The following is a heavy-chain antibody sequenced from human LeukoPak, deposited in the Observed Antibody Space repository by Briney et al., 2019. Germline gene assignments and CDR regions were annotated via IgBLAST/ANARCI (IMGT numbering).Heavy chain of an antibody. CDR2: IYYSGST. CDR1: GGSISSYY. CDR3: ARDISMVRGIIKGRWFDP. D-gene: IGHD3-10*01. V-gene: IGHV4-59*01. J-gene: IGHJ5*02. Sequence: PSETLSLTCTVSGGSISSYYWSWIRQPPGKGLEWIGYIYYSGSTNYNPSLKSRVTISVDTSKNQFSLKLSSVTAADTAVYYCARDISMVRGIIKGRWFDPWGQGTLVTVSS.